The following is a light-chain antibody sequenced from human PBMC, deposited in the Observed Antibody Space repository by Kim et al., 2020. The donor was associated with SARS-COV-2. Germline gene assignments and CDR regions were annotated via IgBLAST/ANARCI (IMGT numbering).Light chain of an antibody. CDR3: CSYAGSSTWV. Sequence: GQSITLSCTGTSSDVGNYDLVSWYQQHPGKAPKLMIYEVSKRPSGVSNRFSGSKSGNTASLTISGLQAEDETDYYCCSYAGSSTWVFGGGTQLTVL. V-gene: IGLV2-23*02. J-gene: IGLJ3*02. CDR1: SSDVGNYDL. CDR2: EVS.